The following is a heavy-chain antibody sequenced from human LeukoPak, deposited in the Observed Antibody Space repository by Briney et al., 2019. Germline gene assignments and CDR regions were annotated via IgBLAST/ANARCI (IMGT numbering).Heavy chain of an antibody. CDR3: ARRRHPYGGNFDAFDI. CDR2: ISYDGSNK. CDR1: GFPFSTYA. V-gene: IGHV3-30-3*01. J-gene: IGHJ3*02. D-gene: IGHD4-23*01. Sequence: PGRSLRLSCAASGFPFSTYAMHWVRQAPGKGLEWVAVISYDGSNKYYADSVKGRFTISRDNSKNTLYLQMNSLRAEDTAVYYCARRRHPYGGNFDAFDIWGQGTMVTVSS.